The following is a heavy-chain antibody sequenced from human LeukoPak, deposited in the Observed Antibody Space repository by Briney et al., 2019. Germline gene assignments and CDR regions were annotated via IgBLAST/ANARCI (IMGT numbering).Heavy chain of an antibody. V-gene: IGHV3-7*01. CDR3: ARVGWELLFYFDY. Sequence: GGSLRLSCEGSAFIFSGHWMNWVRQTPGKGLEWVASIKEDGSERQYVDSVKGRFSISRDNTKGSLFLQLNSLRAEDTAVYYCARVGWELLFYFDYWGQGTLVTVSS. D-gene: IGHD1-26*01. CDR1: AFIFSGHW. J-gene: IGHJ4*02. CDR2: IKEDGSER.